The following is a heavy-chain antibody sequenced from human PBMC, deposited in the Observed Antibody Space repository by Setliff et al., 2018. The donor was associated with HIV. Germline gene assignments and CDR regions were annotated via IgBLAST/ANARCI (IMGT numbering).Heavy chain of an antibody. CDR2: IYSGGST. J-gene: IGHJ4*02. D-gene: IGHD3-22*01. V-gene: IGHV3-53*01. CDR3: AREKRVTYYYDSSGYYPSYFDY. Sequence: GGSLRLSCVGSGFIFSGYSMNWVRQAPGKGLEWVSVIYSGGSTYYADSVKGRFTISRDNSKNTLYLQMNSLRAEDTAVYYCAREKRVTYYYDSSGYYPSYFDYWGQGTLVTVSS. CDR1: GFIFSGYS.